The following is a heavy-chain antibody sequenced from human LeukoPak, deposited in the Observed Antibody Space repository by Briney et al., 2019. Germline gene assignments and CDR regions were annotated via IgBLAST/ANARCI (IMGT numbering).Heavy chain of an antibody. J-gene: IGHJ5*02. Sequence: GGSLRLSCAASGFTFSNYAMGWVRQAPGKGLGWVSSISPSGETTYYADSVRGRFTISRDNSKNTLFLQMNSLRAEDTALYYCAKDIRSDNNSAWYGWFDPWGQGTLVTVSS. CDR2: ISPSGETT. CDR1: GFTFSNYA. D-gene: IGHD6-13*01. CDR3: AKDIRSDNNSAWYGWFDP. V-gene: IGHV3-23*01.